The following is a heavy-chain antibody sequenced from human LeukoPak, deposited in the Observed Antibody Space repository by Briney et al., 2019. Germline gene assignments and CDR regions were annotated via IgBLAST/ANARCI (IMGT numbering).Heavy chain of an antibody. CDR2: ISAYNGNT. J-gene: IGHJ4*02. Sequence: ASVKVSCQASGYTFTSYGISWVRQAPGQGLEWMGWISAYNGNTNYAQKLQGRVTVTTDASTSTAYMELRSLRSDDTAVYYCARGGYYDYVWGSYRHNDYWGQGTLVTVSS. V-gene: IGHV1-18*01. D-gene: IGHD3-16*02. CDR1: GYTFTSYG. CDR3: ARGGYYDYVWGSYRHNDY.